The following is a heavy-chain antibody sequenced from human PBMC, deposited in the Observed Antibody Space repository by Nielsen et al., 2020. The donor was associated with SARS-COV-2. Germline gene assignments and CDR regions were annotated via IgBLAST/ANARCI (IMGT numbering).Heavy chain of an antibody. D-gene: IGHD2-8*01. Sequence: SLKISCAASGFTFDDYAMHWVRQAPGKGLEWVSGISWNSGSIGYADSVKGRFTISRDNAKNSLYLQMNSLRAEDTALYYCAKDKPYCTNGVCYSFDYWGQGTLVTVPS. CDR3: AKDKPYCTNGVCYSFDY. V-gene: IGHV3-9*01. CDR1: GFTFDDYA. CDR2: ISWNSGSI. J-gene: IGHJ4*02.